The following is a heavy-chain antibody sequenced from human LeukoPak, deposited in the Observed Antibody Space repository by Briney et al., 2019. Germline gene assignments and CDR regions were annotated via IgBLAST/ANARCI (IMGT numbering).Heavy chain of an antibody. Sequence: SETLSLTCTVCGGSISSDYWSWIRQPPGKGLEWIGYIYYSGSTNYNPSLKSRVTISVDTSKSQFSLNLNSVTAADAAVYYCARDRSRDGYNFPFDIWGQGTMVTVSS. J-gene: IGHJ3*02. D-gene: IGHD5-24*01. CDR3: ARDRSRDGYNFPFDI. CDR1: GGSISSDY. CDR2: IYYSGST. V-gene: IGHV4-59*01.